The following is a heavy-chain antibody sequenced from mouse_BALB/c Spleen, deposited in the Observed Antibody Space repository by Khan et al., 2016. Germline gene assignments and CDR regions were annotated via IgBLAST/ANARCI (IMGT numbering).Heavy chain of an antibody. J-gene: IGHJ4*01. Sequence: VQLQQSGAELVRSGALVKLSCTSSGFNIKDYYIHWVRQRPEQGLEWIGWIDPENGDTEYAPKFQGKATMTAHTSSNTAYLHLSSLTSEDTAVYCCNAGYGSYDALDYWGQGTSVTVSS. CDR2: IDPENGDT. D-gene: IGHD1-1*02. CDR1: GFNIKDYY. CDR3: NAGYGSYDALDY. V-gene: IGHV14-4*02.